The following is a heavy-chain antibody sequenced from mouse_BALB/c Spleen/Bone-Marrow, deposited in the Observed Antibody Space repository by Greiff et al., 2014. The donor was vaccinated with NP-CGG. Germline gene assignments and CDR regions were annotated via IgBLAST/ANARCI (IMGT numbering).Heavy chain of an antibody. CDR2: ISCYNGAT. CDR1: GYSFTGYY. D-gene: IGHD2-2*01. V-gene: IGHV1S34*01. J-gene: IGHJ2*01. CDR3: ARSCGAYGYDRGYYFDY. Sequence: LVKTGASVKISCKASGYSFTGYYMHWVKQSHGKSLEWIGYISCYNGATSYNQKFKGKATFTVDTSSSTAYMQFNSLTSEDSAVYYCARSCGAYGYDRGYYFDYWGQGTTLTVSS.